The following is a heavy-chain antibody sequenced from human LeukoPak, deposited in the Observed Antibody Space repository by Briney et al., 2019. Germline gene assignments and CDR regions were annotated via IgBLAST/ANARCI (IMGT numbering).Heavy chain of an antibody. J-gene: IGHJ6*03. CDR3: ARDRDVYYYYYMDV. Sequence: SSETLSLTCTVSGGSISSCSYYWRWIRQPAGKGLEWIGRIYTSGSTSYNPSLTSRVTISGDTPKNQFSLKLSSVTAADTAVYYCARDRDVYYYYYMDVWGKGTTVTVSS. CDR1: GGSISSCSYY. D-gene: IGHD5-24*01. CDR2: IYTSGST. V-gene: IGHV4-61*02.